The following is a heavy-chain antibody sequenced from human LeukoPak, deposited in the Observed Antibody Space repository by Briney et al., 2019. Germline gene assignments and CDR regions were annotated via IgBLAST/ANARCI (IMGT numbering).Heavy chain of an antibody. CDR3: ARQHDSYHYYYVDV. CDR1: GYSISSGYY. J-gene: IGHJ6*03. D-gene: IGHD6-13*01. V-gene: IGHV4-38-2*01. Sequence: PSETLSLTCAVSGYSISSGYYWIWIRQSPGKGLEWIGSLYHSDSIYYNPSLESRVTMSVDTSKNQFSLKLSFVTAADTAVYYCARQHDSYHYYYVDVWGTGTTVTVSS. CDR2: LYHSDSI.